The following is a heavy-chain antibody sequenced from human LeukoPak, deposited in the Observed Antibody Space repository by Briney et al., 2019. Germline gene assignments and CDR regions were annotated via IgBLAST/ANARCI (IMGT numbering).Heavy chain of an antibody. D-gene: IGHD2-21*02. J-gene: IGHJ4*02. Sequence: GPSLLLRCPAWGLPRCSYRMPPDHQTTGKGLEWVAVISSYGSNKFYADSVKGRFTISRDGSKNTLYLQMNSLRPDDTAVYFCAKPQVTANWCYFHYWGQGTLVTVSS. CDR3: AKPQVTANWCYFHY. CDR1: GLPRCSYR. CDR2: ISSYGSNK. V-gene: IGHV3-30*18.